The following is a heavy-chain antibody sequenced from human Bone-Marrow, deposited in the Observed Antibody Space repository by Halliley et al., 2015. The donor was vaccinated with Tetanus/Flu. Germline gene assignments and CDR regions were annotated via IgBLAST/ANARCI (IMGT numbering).Heavy chain of an antibody. CDR2: IYHSGTA. J-gene: IGHJ4*02. CDR1: GGSISSIYY. D-gene: IGHD1-1*01. V-gene: IGHV4-4*01. Sequence: PLRLSCAVSGGSISSIYYWTWVRQPPGKGLEWIGEIYHSGTANYNPSLKSRVTISVDKSKNQFSLKLTSVTAADTAVYCCARDTKTSPGTTWGQGTLVTVSS. CDR3: ARDTKTSPGTT.